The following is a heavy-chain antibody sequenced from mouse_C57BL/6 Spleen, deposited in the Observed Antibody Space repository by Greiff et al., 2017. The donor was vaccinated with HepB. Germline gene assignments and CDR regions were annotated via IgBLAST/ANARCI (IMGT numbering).Heavy chain of an antibody. D-gene: IGHD2-3*01. CDR2: ISSGSSTI. V-gene: IGHV5-17*01. CDR3: ARRWNYAMDY. Sequence: EVKLMESGGGLVKPGGSLKLSCAASGFTFSDYGMHWVRQAPEKGLEWVAYISSGSSTIYYADTVKGRYTISRDNAKNTLFLQMTSLRSEDTAMYYGARRWNYAMDYWGQGTSVTVSS. CDR1: GFTFSDYG. J-gene: IGHJ4*01.